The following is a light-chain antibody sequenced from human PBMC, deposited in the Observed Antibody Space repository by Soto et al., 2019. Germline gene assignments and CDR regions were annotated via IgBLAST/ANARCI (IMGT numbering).Light chain of an antibody. J-gene: IGKJ2*01. CDR2: GAS. Sequence: EIVLTQSPGTLSLSPGERATLSCRASQSVSSSSYLAWYQQKPGQAPRLLIYGASSRATGIPDRFSGSGSATDCTLTISRLAPEDFAVYYCRQYGSSPSYTFGQGTKLEIK. V-gene: IGKV3-20*01. CDR1: QSVSSSSY. CDR3: RQYGSSPSYT.